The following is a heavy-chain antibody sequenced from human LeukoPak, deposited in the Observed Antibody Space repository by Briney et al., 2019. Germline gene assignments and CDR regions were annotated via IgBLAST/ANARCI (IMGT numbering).Heavy chain of an antibody. J-gene: IGHJ4*02. CDR1: GFTFSSYA. D-gene: IGHD3-22*01. Sequence: GGSLRLSCAASGFTFSSYAMSWVRQAPGKGLEWVSAISGSGGSTYYADSVKGRFTISRGNSKNTLYLQMNSLRAEDTAVYYCAKDLQLYDSSGYYGTNYFDYWGQGTLVTVSS. CDR2: ISGSGGST. CDR3: AKDLQLYDSSGYYGTNYFDY. V-gene: IGHV3-23*01.